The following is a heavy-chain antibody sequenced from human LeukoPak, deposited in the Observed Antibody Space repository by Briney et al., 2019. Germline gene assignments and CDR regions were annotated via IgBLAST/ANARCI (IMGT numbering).Heavy chain of an antibody. CDR3: ASSGAYYGSGSYQNWFDP. D-gene: IGHD3-10*01. V-gene: IGHV1-69*13. J-gene: IGHJ5*02. Sequence: SVKVSGKASGGTFSSYAISWVRQAPGQGLEWMGGIIPIFGTANYAQKFQGRVTITADESTSTAYMELSSLRSEDTAVYYCASSGAYYGSGSYQNWFDPWGQGTLVTVSS. CDR2: IIPIFGTA. CDR1: GGTFSSYA.